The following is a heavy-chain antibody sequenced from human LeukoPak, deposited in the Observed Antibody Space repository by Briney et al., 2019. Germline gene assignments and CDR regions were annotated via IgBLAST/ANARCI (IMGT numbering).Heavy chain of an antibody. CDR3: AGGRYDFWSGMGVKYYYYGMDI. D-gene: IGHD3-3*01. Sequence: GGSLRLSCAASGFTLSDYYMSWIRQAPGKGLEWVSYISSSGSTIYYADSVKGRFTISRDNAKNSLHLQMNSLGAEDTAVYYCAGGRYDFWSGMGVKYYYYGMDIWGQGTTVTVSS. V-gene: IGHV3-11*01. J-gene: IGHJ6*02. CDR2: ISSSGSTI. CDR1: GFTLSDYY.